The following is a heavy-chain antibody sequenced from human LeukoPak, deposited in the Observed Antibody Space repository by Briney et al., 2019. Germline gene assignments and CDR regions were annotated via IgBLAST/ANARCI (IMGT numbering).Heavy chain of an antibody. J-gene: IGHJ3*01. CDR3: AREDDSWGPNNLDL. D-gene: IGHD7-27*01. Sequence: GGSLRLSCAASAFTFSDHSMSWVRQAPGKGLEWISYIDTRSSVIYYGDSVMGRFTISRDNAKNSLYLQMNNLRDEDTAMYYCAREDDSWGPNNLDLWGQGTMVTVSS. CDR2: IDTRSSVI. CDR1: AFTFSDHS. V-gene: IGHV3-48*02.